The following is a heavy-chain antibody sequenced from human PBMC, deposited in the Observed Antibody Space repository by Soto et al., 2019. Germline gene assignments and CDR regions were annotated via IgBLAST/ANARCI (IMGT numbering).Heavy chain of an antibody. V-gene: IGHV1-69*02. CDR3: AGLDGYPLQYWFDP. CDR2: IIPILGIA. D-gene: IGHD5-12*01. CDR1: GGTFSSYT. Sequence: QVQLVQSGAEVKKPGSSVKVSCKASGGTFSSYTISWVRQAPGQGLEWMGRIIPILGIANYAQKFQGRVTITADKSTSTAYMELSSLRSEDTAVYYGAGLDGYPLQYWFDPWGQGTLVTVSS. J-gene: IGHJ5*02.